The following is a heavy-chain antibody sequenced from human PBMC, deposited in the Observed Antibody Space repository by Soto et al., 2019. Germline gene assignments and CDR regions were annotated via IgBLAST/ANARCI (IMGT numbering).Heavy chain of an antibody. Sequence: VGSLRLSCAASGFTFSSYSMNWVRQAPGKGLEWVSSISSSSSYIYYTDSVKGRFTISRDNAKNSLYLQMNSLRAEDTAVYYCARVMVGATTRAFDIWGQGTMVTVS. J-gene: IGHJ3*02. D-gene: IGHD1-26*01. CDR1: GFTFSSYS. CDR3: ARVMVGATTRAFDI. CDR2: ISSSSSYI. V-gene: IGHV3-21*01.